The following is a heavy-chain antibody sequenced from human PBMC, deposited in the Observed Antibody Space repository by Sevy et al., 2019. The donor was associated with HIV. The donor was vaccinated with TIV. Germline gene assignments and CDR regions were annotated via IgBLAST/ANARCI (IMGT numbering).Heavy chain of an antibody. CDR3: ARGLRYYGSGSYSLDY. CDR2: TYYRSKWYN. Sequence: QSQTLSLTCAISGDSVSSNSAAWNWIRQSPSRGLEWLGRTYYRSKWYNDYAVSVKSRIIINPDTSKNQFSLRLNSVTPEETAVYYCARGLRYYGSGSYSLDYWGQGTLVTVSS. D-gene: IGHD3-10*01. J-gene: IGHJ4*02. CDR1: GDSVSSNSAA. V-gene: IGHV6-1*01.